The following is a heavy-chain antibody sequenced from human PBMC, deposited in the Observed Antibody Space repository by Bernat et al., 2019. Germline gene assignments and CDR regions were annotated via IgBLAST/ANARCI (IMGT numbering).Heavy chain of an antibody. CDR3: ARGSLSYYYGSMSRIYYFDY. CDR1: GFTFSSYG. D-gene: IGHD3-10*01. CDR2: ISYDGSNK. J-gene: IGHJ4*02. Sequence: QVQLVESGGGVVQPGRSLRLSCAASGFTFSSYGMHWVRQAPGKGLEWVAVISYDGSNKYYADSVKGRFTISRDNSKNTLYLQMNSLRAEDTAVYYCARGSLSYYYGSMSRIYYFDYWGQGTLVTVSS. V-gene: IGHV3-30*03.